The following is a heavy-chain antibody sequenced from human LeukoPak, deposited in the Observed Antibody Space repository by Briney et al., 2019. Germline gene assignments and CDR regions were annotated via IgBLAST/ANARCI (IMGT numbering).Heavy chain of an antibody. V-gene: IGHV4-39*01. CDR3: ARHEGFDYYDSPTIDY. CDR2: IYYSGST. CDR1: GGSISSSSYY. D-gene: IGHD3-22*01. J-gene: IGHJ4*02. Sequence: SETLSLTCTVSGGSISSSSYYWGWIRQPPGKGLEWIGSIYYSGSTYYNPSLKSRVTISVDTSKNQFSLKLSSVTAADTAAYYCARHEGFDYYDSPTIDYWGQGTLVTVSS.